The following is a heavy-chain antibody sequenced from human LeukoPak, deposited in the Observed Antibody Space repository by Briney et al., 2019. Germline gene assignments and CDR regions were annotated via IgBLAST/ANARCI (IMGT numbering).Heavy chain of an antibody. CDR2: ISGSGGST. D-gene: IGHD3-10*01. V-gene: IGHV3-23*01. CDR3: AKVGGPHYYGSGSYYNY. Sequence: GGSLRLSCAASGFTFSSYAMSWVRQAPGKGLEWVSAISGSGGSTYYADSVKGRFTISRDNSKNTLYLQMNSLRAGDTAVYYCAKVGGPHYYGSGSYYNYWGQGTLVTVSS. J-gene: IGHJ4*02. CDR1: GFTFSSYA.